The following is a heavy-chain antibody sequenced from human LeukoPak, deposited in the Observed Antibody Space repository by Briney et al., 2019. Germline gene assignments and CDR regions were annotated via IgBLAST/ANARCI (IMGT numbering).Heavy chain of an antibody. CDR1: GGSFSGCY. CDR2: INHSGST. J-gene: IGHJ4*02. V-gene: IGHV4-34*01. Sequence: SETLSLTCAVYGGSFSGCYWSWIRQPPGKGLEWIREINHSGSTNYNPSLKSRVTISVDTSKNQFSLKLSSVTAADTAVYYCASFCSSTSCFGDYWGQGTLVTVSS. CDR3: ASFCSSTSCFGDY. D-gene: IGHD2-2*01.